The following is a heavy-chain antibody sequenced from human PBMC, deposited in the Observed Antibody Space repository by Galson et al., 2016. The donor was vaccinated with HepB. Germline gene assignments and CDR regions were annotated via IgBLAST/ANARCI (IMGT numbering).Heavy chain of an antibody. CDR1: GFTFSRTG. CDR2: IWYDGTNT. D-gene: IGHD3-16*01. V-gene: IGHV3-33*03. CDR3: AKEGLGGRYYFDD. Sequence: SLRLSCAASGFTFSRTGMHWVRQAPGKGLEWVAVIWYDGTNTYLGDAVKGRFTISRDNSKNMLYLQMNSLRVEDTAVYYCAKEGLGGRYYFDDWGQGTLVSVSS. J-gene: IGHJ4*02.